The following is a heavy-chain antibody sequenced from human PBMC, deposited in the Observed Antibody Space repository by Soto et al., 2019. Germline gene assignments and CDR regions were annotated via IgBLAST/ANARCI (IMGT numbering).Heavy chain of an antibody. J-gene: IGHJ1*01. CDR2: VNPSGGST. V-gene: IGHV1-46*01. CDR3: AREENCSDGICYSEYFQR. Sequence: QVQLEQSGAVVKKPGASVKVSCKASGYIFTAYSMHWVRRAPGQGLQWMGVVNPSGGSTNYAQKFQGRITLTRDTSRNTFYMDLSSLTSEDTAVYYCAREENCSDGICYSEYFQRWGQGTLVTVSS. CDR1: GYIFTAYS. D-gene: IGHD2-15*01.